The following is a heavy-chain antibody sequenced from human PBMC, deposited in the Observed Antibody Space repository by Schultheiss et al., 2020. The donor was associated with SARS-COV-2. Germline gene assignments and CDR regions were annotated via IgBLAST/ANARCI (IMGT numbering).Heavy chain of an antibody. Sequence: ASVKVSCKASGYTFTSYAMHWVRQAPGQRLEWMGWSNAGNGNTKYSQEFQGRVTITRDTSASTAYMELSSLRSDDTAVYYCATKEVVVPAAWDYWGQGTLVTVSS. CDR1: GYTFTSYA. J-gene: IGHJ4*02. CDR3: ATKEVVVPAAWDY. V-gene: IGHV1-3*02. D-gene: IGHD2-2*01. CDR2: SNAGNGNT.